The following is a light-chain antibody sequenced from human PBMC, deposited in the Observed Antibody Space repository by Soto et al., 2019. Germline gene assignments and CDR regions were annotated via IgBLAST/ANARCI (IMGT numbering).Light chain of an antibody. V-gene: IGKV1-39*01. CDR2: RAS. Sequence: DIQMTQSPSSLSGSVGDRVTISCRASQNIVNYLHWYQRKPGTAPRLLISRASTVRSGIPPRFSGSGSGRDFTLTISSLPPEDIGTYFCQQTYSIPWTFGPGTRVEI. CDR1: QNIVNY. CDR3: QQTYSIPWT. J-gene: IGKJ1*01.